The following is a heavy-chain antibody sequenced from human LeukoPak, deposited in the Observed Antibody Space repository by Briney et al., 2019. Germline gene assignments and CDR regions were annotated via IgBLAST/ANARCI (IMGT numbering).Heavy chain of an antibody. CDR1: GGSISNSYY. CDR3: ARVPGIAAAGTLRWFDP. V-gene: IGHV4-59*01. J-gene: IGHJ5*02. D-gene: IGHD6-13*01. CDR2: IYYSGSA. Sequence: SETLSLTCTVSGGSISNSYYWSWIRQPPGKGLEWIGYIYYSGSANYNPSLKSRVTISVDTSKNQFSLKLSSVTAADTAVYYCARVPGIAAAGTLRWFDPWGQGTLVTVSS.